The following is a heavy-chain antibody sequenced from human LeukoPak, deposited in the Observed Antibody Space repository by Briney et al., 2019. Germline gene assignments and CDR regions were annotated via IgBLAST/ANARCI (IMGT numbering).Heavy chain of an antibody. CDR3: ARDQPYYYDSSGYYYYYYYMDV. J-gene: IGHJ6*03. Sequence: SETLSLTCTVSGGSISSYYWSWIRQPAGKGLEWIGRIYTSGSTNYNPSLKSRVTMSVDTSKNQFSLKLSSVTAADTAVYYCARDQPYYYDSSGYYYYYYYMDVWGNGTTVTVSS. V-gene: IGHV4-4*07. CDR2: IYTSGST. CDR1: GGSISSYY. D-gene: IGHD3-22*01.